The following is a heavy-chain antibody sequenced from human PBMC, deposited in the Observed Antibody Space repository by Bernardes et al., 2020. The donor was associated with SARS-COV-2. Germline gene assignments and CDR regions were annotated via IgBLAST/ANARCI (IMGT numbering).Heavy chain of an antibody. J-gene: IGHJ4*02. D-gene: IGHD5-18*01. V-gene: IGHV3-74*01. Sequence: GGSLRLSCAASGFTFSSYWMHWVRQAPGKGLEWVSRISPDGSGTNYADSVKGRFTISRDNAKNTLYLQMNNLGAEDTAVYYCARGGGGSTYGYGDYCGQGTVVTVSS. CDR1: GFTFSSYW. CDR2: ISPDGSGT. CDR3: ARGGGGSTYGYGDY.